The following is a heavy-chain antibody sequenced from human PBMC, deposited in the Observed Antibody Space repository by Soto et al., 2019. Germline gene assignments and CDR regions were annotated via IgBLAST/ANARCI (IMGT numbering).Heavy chain of an antibody. J-gene: IGHJ5*02. V-gene: IGHV4-34*01. CDR2: INHSGST. Sequence: SQTLSLTCAVYGGSFSGYYWSWIRQPPGKVLEWIGEINHSGSTNSNPAPKSRVTISVDTSKNQFSLTLSSVAAAVTAVYYCAGRVLYYDMVTGYYIRGYNWFDPWGQGTLVTVSS. CDR1: GGSFSGYY. D-gene: IGHD3-9*01. CDR3: AGRVLYYDMVTGYYIRGYNWFDP.